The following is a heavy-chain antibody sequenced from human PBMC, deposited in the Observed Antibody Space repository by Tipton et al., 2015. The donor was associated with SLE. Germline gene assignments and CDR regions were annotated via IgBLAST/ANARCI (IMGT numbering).Heavy chain of an antibody. CDR2: INPNSGGT. Sequence: QSGAEVKKPGASLKVSCKASGYTFTDYYMHWVRQAPGQGLEWMGWINPNSGGTNYAQRFQGRVTMTRDTSISTAYMELRYLMSDDTAVYYCARDGDSATTYNYYMDVWGEGTAVTVSS. CDR3: ARDGDSATTYNYYMDV. D-gene: IGHD4-17*01. CDR1: GYTFTDYY. J-gene: IGHJ6*03. V-gene: IGHV1-2*02.